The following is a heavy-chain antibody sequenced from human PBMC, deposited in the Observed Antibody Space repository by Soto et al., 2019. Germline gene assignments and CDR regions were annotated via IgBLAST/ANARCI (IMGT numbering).Heavy chain of an antibody. CDR3: ARDGWSGSGSPLDY. Sequence: ASVKVSCKASGYTFTGYYMHWVRQAPGQGLEWMGWINPNSGGTNYAQKFQGWVTMTRDTSISTAYMELSRLRSDDTAVYYCARDGWSGSGSPLDYWGQGTLVTVSS. CDR1: GYTFTGYY. V-gene: IGHV1-2*04. D-gene: IGHD3-10*01. J-gene: IGHJ4*02. CDR2: INPNSGGT.